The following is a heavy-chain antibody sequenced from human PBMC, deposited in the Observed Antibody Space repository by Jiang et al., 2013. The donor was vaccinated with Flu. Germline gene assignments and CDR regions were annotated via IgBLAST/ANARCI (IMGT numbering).Heavy chain of an antibody. Sequence: GSGLVKPSETLSLTCTVSGASVNSGSHYWSWIRQPPGKGLEWIGYVYYSGSTNYNPSLKSRVTISVDTSKNQFSLKLNSVTAADTAVYYCARLNRLALVGMYYYHSLDVWGLGTTVTVSS. CDR2: VYYSGST. CDR3: ARLNRLALVGMYYYHSLDV. CDR1: GASVNSGSHY. J-gene: IGHJ6*02. V-gene: IGHV4-61*01. D-gene: IGHD6-13*01.